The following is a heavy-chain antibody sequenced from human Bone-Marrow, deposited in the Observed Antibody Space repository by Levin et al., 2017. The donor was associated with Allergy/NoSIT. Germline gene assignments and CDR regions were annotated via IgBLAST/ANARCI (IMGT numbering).Heavy chain of an antibody. CDR2: ISSSSSYT. CDR1: GFTFSDYY. V-gene: IGHV3-11*06. Sequence: AGGSLRLSCAASGFTFSDYYMSWIRQAPGQGLEWVSYISSSSSYTHYADSVKGRFTISRDNAKNSLYLQMNSLRAEDTAVYYCAREPDQSGSYTKGGGNYCDYWGQGTLVTVSS. D-gene: IGHD3-10*01. CDR3: AREPDQSGSYTKGGGNYCDY. J-gene: IGHJ4*02.